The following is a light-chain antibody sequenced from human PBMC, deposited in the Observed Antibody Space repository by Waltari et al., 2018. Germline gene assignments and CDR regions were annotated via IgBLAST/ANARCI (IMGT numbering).Light chain of an antibody. Sequence: IEMTQFPGTRSLSPGGRAAPCCRASNNVRNHLAGYQQTPGQAPRLLIYGASSRAAGMPDRFSGSGSGADFSLTISRLEPEDFAVYYCQHHVRLPATFGQGTKV. CDR1: NNVRNH. CDR3: QHHVRLPAT. CDR2: GAS. V-gene: IGKV3-20*01. J-gene: IGKJ1*01.